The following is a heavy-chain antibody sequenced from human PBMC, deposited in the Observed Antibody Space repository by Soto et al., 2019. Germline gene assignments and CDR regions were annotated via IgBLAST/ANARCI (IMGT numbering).Heavy chain of an antibody. V-gene: IGHV3-23*01. CDR2: ISGSGGST. CDR3: ARGSGSSGSFHYYYYYYMDV. Sequence: HPGGSLRLSCAASGFTFSSYAMSWVRQAPGKGLEWVSAISGSGGSTYYADSVKGRFTISRDNAKNSLYLQMNSLRAEDTAVYYCARGSGSSGSFHYYYYYYMDVWGKGTTVTVSS. D-gene: IGHD6-13*01. CDR1: GFTFSSYA. J-gene: IGHJ6*03.